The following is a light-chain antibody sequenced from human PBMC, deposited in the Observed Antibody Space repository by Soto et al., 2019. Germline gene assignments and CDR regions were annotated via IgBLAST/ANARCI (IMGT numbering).Light chain of an antibody. J-gene: IGKJ1*01. Sequence: EIVLTQSPATLSLSPGEIATLSFSASQSVSSSYLAWCQQKPGQAPRLLIYGASSRATGIPGRFSGSGSGTDFTLTISRLEPEDFAVYYCQKYGSSLWTFGQGTKVDIK. CDR1: QSVSSSY. CDR3: QKYGSSLWT. V-gene: IGKV3-20*01. CDR2: GAS.